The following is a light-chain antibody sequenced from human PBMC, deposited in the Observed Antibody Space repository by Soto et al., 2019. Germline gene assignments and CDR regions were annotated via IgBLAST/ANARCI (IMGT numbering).Light chain of an antibody. CDR2: QNN. CDR3: QAWDSVTANVV. J-gene: IGLJ2*01. V-gene: IGLV3-1*01. Sequence: SYELTQRPSVSVSPGQTATITCSGDKLRDKFVTWYQQRPGQSPDLVIYQNNKRPSGIPERFSGSKSENTATLTISGTQAMDETAYYCQAWDSVTANVVFGGGTKVTVL. CDR1: KLRDKF.